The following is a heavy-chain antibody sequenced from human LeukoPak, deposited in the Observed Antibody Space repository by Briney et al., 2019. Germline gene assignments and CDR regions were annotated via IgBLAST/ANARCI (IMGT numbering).Heavy chain of an antibody. V-gene: IGHV3-74*01. D-gene: IGHD6-13*01. J-gene: IGHJ4*02. Sequence: GGSLRLSCAASGETFSSRWMQWVRQAPGKGLACVSLIKTDGTTTNYAASVTGRFTMSRDIARNTLYLEMNSLSAEDTAVYYCRPLGYTNIWGPGPLVTVSS. CDR3: RPLGYTNI. CDR2: IKTDGTTT. CDR1: GETFSSRW.